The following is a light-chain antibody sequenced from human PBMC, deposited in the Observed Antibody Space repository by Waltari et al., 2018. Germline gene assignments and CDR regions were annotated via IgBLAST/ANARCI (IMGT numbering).Light chain of an antibody. CDR2: ETT. V-gene: IGLV1-51*02. J-gene: IGLJ7*01. CDR3: GTWDSSLSGAV. Sequence: QSVLTQPPSVSAAPGQRVTISCSGGSSNIGNNYVSWYRQFPGTAPKLPIYETTERPSGIPGRFSGSKSGTSATLDITGLQAGDEADYYCGTWDSSLSGAVFGGGTHLTVL. CDR1: SSNIGNNY.